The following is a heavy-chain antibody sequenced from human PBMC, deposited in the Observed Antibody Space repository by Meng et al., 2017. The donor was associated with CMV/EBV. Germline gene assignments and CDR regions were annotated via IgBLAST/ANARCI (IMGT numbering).Heavy chain of an antibody. J-gene: IGHJ5*02. CDR1: GFTFSSYE. CDR3: ARGVVITIFGPTYNWFDP. Sequence: GESLKISCAASGFTFSSYEMNWVRQAPGKGLEWVPYISSSGSTIYYADSVKGRFTISRDNAKNSLYLQMNSLRAEDTAVYYCARGVVITIFGPTYNWFDPWGQGTLVTVSS. D-gene: IGHD3-3*01. CDR2: ISSSGSTI. V-gene: IGHV3-48*03.